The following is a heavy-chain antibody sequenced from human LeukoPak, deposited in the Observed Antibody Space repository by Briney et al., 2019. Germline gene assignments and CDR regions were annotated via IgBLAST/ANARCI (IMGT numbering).Heavy chain of an antibody. CDR2: INPNLGDT. V-gene: IGHV1-2*02. Sequence: ASVTVSCTASGYTFTGYYMHWVRQAPGQRREWIGWINPNLGDTNYAQKFQGRVTMTRDTSISTAYMELTRLRSDDTAVYYCAKLASGGDYWGQGTLVTVSS. CDR1: GYTFTGYY. J-gene: IGHJ4*02. CDR3: AKLASGGDY. D-gene: IGHD3-10*01.